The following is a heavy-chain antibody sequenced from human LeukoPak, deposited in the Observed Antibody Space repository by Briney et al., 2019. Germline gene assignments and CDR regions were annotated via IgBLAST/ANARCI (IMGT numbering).Heavy chain of an antibody. CDR2: IYYSGST. Sequence: SETLSLTCAVSGGSISSYYWSWIRQPPGKGLEWIGYIYYSGSTNYNPSLKSRVTISVDTSKNQLSLKLSSVTAADTAVYYCANADYGGKELLTNWGQGTLVTVSS. V-gene: IGHV4-59*12. CDR3: ANADYGGKELLTN. D-gene: IGHD4-17*01. J-gene: IGHJ4*02. CDR1: GGSISSYY.